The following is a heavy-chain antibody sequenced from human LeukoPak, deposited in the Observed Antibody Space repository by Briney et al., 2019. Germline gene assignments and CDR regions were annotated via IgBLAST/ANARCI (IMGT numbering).Heavy chain of an antibody. D-gene: IGHD6-19*01. J-gene: IGHJ4*02. CDR1: GFTFSIYW. CDR2: IKEDGSEK. CDR3: ARYSSGWSWDY. V-gene: IGHV3-7*01. Sequence: PGGSLRLSCAASGFTFSIYWMSWVRQAPGKGLEWVASIKEDGSEKYYVDSVKGRFTISRDNAKNSLYLQMNSLRAEDTAVYYCARYSSGWSWDYWGQGSLVTVST.